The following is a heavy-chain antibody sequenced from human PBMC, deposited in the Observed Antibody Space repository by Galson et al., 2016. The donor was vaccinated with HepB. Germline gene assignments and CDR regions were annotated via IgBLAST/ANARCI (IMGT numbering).Heavy chain of an antibody. CDR1: GYSFTTYT. CDR2: INTNTGNP. D-gene: IGHD2-2*01. CDR3: AKEKTAYCSSPSCYGRGHWVDP. V-gene: IGHV7-4-1*02. Sequence: SVKVSCKASGYSFTTYTMNWVRQAPGQGLEWMGWINTNTGNPTYAQGFTGRFVFSLDTSVSTVYLQMNSLRAEDTAVYYCAKEKTAYCSSPSCYGRGHWVDPWGQGTLVTVSS. J-gene: IGHJ5*02.